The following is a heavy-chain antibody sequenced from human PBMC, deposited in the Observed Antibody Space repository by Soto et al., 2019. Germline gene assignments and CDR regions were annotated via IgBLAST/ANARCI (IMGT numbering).Heavy chain of an antibody. J-gene: IGHJ6*02. V-gene: IGHV3-33*01. CDR2: IWYDGSNK. Sequence: PGGSLRLSCAASGFTFSSYGMHWVRQASGKGLEWVAVIWYDGSNKYYADSVKGRFTISRDNSKNTLYLQMNSLRAEDTAVYYCARDHYDSSGSDGMDVWGQGTTVTVSS. D-gene: IGHD3-22*01. CDR1: GFTFSSYG. CDR3: ARDHYDSSGSDGMDV.